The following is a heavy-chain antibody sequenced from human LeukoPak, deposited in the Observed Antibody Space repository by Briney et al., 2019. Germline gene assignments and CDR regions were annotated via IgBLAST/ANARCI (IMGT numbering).Heavy chain of an antibody. Sequence: ASVKVSCKASGGTFSSYAISRVRQAPGQGLEWMGRIIPIFGTANYAQKFQGRVTITTDESTSTAYMELSSLRSEDTAVYYCARDRYDFWSGYYSLDYWGQGTLVTVSS. CDR3: ARDRYDFWSGYYSLDY. CDR1: GGTFSSYA. D-gene: IGHD3-3*01. V-gene: IGHV1-69*05. J-gene: IGHJ4*02. CDR2: IIPIFGTA.